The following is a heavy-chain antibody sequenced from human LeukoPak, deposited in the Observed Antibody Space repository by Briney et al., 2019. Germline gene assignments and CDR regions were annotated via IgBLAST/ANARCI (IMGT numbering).Heavy chain of an antibody. CDR2: IWYDGSNK. CDR3: ARVVIAVAGEDLDY. Sequence: PGGSLRLSCAASGFTFSSYAMSWVRQAPGKGLEWVAVIWYDGSNKYYADSVKGRFTISRDNSKNTLYLQMNSLRAEDTAVYYCARVVIAVAGEDLDYWGQGTLVTVSS. J-gene: IGHJ4*02. V-gene: IGHV3-33*08. CDR1: GFTFSSYA. D-gene: IGHD6-19*01.